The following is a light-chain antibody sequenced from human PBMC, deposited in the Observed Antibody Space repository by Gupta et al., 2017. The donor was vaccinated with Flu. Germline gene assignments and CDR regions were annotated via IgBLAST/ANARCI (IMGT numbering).Light chain of an antibody. CDR3: VQATQLPWT. Sequence: DIVLTQPPLSLSVTPGQPAAISCKSSQSLLSDDGTTYLYWYLQRPGQPPHLLIHEVSNRFSGVPDRFSGSGSGTDFTLKISRVEAEDVGVFYCVQATQLPWTFGQGSKVEIE. CDR2: EVS. V-gene: IGKV2D-29*01. J-gene: IGKJ1*01. CDR1: QSLLSDDGTTY.